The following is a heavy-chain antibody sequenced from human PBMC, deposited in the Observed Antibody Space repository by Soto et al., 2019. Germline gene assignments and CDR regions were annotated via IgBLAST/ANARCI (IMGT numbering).Heavy chain of an antibody. V-gene: IGHV1-46*01. CDR1: GYTFTSYY. Sequence: QVQLVQSGAEVKKPGASVKVSCKASGYTFTSYYMHWVRQAPGQGLEWMGIINPSGGSTSYAQKFQGRVTMTRDTSKSTVYMELSSLRSEDTAVYYCARESRSIVVVPAAIGHWGQGTLVTVSS. J-gene: IGHJ4*02. CDR2: INPSGGST. CDR3: ARESRSIVVVPAAIGH. D-gene: IGHD2-2*02.